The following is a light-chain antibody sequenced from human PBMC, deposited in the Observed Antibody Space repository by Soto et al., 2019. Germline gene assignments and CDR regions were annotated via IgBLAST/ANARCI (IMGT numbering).Light chain of an antibody. J-gene: IGLJ1*01. CDR2: DVS. V-gene: IGLV2-14*03. CDR1: SSDVGGYNY. CDR3: GSYTSSNTRV. Sequence: QSALTQPASVSGSPGQSIAISCTGTSSDVGGYNYVSWYQQHPGKAPKLMIYDVSNRPSGVSDRFSGSKSGNTASLTISGLQAEDEADYYCGSYTSSNTRVFGTGTKLSVL.